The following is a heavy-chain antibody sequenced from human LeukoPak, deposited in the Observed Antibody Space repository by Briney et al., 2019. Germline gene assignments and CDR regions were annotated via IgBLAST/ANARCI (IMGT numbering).Heavy chain of an antibody. CDR1: GYTFTSYY. CDR2: IIPIFGTA. D-gene: IGHD6-19*01. J-gene: IGHJ4*02. Sequence: ASVKVSCKASGYTFTSYYMHWVRQAPGQGLEWMGGIIPIFGTANYAQKFQGRVTITTDESTSTAYMELSSLRSEDTAVYYCARRSYSSGWHDYWGQGTLVTVSS. V-gene: IGHV1-69*05. CDR3: ARRSYSSGWHDY.